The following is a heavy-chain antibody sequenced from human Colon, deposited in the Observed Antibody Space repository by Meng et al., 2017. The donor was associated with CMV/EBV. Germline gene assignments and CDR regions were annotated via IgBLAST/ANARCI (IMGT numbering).Heavy chain of an antibody. J-gene: IGHJ5*02. D-gene: IGHD3-3*01. CDR2: ISSSGSTI. Sequence: TFSDYYMSWIRQAPGKGLEWVSYISSSGSTIYYADSVKGRFTISRDNAKNSLYLQMNSLRAEDTAVYYCARAVLRFLEWLPQLGFDPWGQGTLVTVSS. V-gene: IGHV3-11*01. CDR1: TFSDYY. CDR3: ARAVLRFLEWLPQLGFDP.